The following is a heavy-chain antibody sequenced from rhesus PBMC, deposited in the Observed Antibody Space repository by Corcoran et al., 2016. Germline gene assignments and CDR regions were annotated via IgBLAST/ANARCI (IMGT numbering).Heavy chain of an antibody. J-gene: IGHJ5-1*01. CDR3: ARTYYYSGSYYYGDYNRFDV. Sequence: QVQLQESGPGVVKPSETLSLPCAVSGGTISSGYCYWSWIRQPPGKGLEWIGGIYSNSESTNYNPSLKSRVTISKDTSKNQFSLKLSSVTATDTAVYYCARTYYYSGSYYYGDYNRFDVWGPGVLVTVSS. V-gene: IGHV4S12*01. CDR1: GGTISSGYCY. CDR2: IYSNSEST. D-gene: IGHD3-16*01.